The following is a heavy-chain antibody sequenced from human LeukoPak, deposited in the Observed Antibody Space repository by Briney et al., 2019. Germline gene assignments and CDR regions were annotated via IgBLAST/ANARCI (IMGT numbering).Heavy chain of an antibody. J-gene: IGHJ4*02. CDR1: GYSVSSGYY. D-gene: IGHD3-10*01. CDR2: IYHSGST. CDR3: AREGSYGSGSYFPFDY. V-gene: IGHV4-38-2*02. Sequence: SETLSLTCTVSGYSVSSGYYWGWIRQPPGKGLEWIGNIYHSGSTYYNPSLKSRVTLSIDTSKNQFSLKLSSVTASDTAVYYCAREGSYGSGSYFPFDYWGQGTLVTVSS.